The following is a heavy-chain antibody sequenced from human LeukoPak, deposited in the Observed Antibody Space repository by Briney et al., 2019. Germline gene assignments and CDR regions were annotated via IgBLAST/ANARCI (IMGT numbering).Heavy chain of an antibody. D-gene: IGHD3-9*01. CDR1: GFTFSSYW. CDR2: INSDGSST. V-gene: IGHV3-74*01. J-gene: IGHJ4*02. CDR3: ARGYDILTGYYH. Sequence: QAGGSLRLSCAASGFTFSSYWMHWVRQAPGKGLVWFSRINSDGSSTSYADSVKGRFTISRDNAKNTLYLQMNSLRAEDTAVYYCARGYDILTGYYHWGQGTLVTVSS.